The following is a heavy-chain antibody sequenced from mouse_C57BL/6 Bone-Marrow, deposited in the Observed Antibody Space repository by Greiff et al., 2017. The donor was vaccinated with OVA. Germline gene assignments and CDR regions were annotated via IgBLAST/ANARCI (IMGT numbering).Heavy chain of an antibody. V-gene: IGHV14-4*01. CDR3: TADDRNPVAD. D-gene: IGHD2-14*01. Sequence: EVQLQQSVAELVRPGASVKLSCTASGFNIKDDYMHWVKQRPEQGLEWIGWIDPENGDTEYASKFQGQATITADTSSNTAYLQLSSLTYEDTAVYDCTADDRNPVADGGQGTLGTVAA. J-gene: IGHJ3*01. CDR2: IDPENGDT. CDR1: GFNIKDDY.